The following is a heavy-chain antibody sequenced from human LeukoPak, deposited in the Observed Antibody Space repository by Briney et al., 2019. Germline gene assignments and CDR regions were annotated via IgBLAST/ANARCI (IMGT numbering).Heavy chain of an antibody. V-gene: IGHV4-34*01. J-gene: IGHJ4*02. CDR3: ARISRGWIGAVDY. CDR1: GGSFSGYY. CDR2: INHSGST. Sequence: SETLSLTCAVYGGSFSGYYWSWIRQPPGKGLEWIGEINHSGSTNYNPSLKSRVTISVDTSKNQFSLKLSSVTAADTAVYYCARISRGWIGAVDYWGQGTLVTVSS. D-gene: IGHD6-19*01.